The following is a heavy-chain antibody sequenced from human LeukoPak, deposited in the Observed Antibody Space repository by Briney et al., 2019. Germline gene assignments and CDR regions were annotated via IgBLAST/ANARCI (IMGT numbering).Heavy chain of an antibody. V-gene: IGHV4-34*01. J-gene: IGHJ4*02. CDR3: ARGGGKSRYYYGSGSPLSY. CDR1: GGSFSGYY. Sequence: PSETLSLTCAVYGGSFSGYYWSWIRQPPGKGLEWIGEINHSGSTNYNPSLKSRVTISVDTSKNQFSLKLSSVTAADTAVYYCARGGGKSRYYYGSGSPLSYWGQGTLVTVSS. D-gene: IGHD3-10*01. CDR2: INHSGST.